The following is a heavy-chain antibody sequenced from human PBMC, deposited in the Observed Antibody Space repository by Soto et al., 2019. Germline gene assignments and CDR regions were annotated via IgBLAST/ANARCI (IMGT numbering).Heavy chain of an antibody. Sequence: SVQVSCKASGGTFSSYAISWVRQAPGQGLEWMGGIIPIFGTANYAQKFQGRVTITADESTSTAYMELSSLRSEDTAVYYCARAGYYYYSSGYPNDAFDIWGQ. V-gene: IGHV1-69*13. CDR3: ARAGYYYYSSGYPNDAFDI. CDR2: IIPIFGTA. D-gene: IGHD3-22*01. J-gene: IGHJ3*02. CDR1: GGTFSSYA.